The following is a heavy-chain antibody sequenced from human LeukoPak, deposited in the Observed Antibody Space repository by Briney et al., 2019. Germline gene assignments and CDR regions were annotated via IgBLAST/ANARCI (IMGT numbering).Heavy chain of an antibody. CDR2: ITQDGSST. CDR3: ATDDYRGLGY. D-gene: IGHD4-11*01. V-gene: IGHV3-74*01. J-gene: IGHJ4*02. Sequence: GGSLRLSCTTSVIIFRNYWIHWVRQAPGKGLVWVSHITQDGSSTFYADSVKGRFTTSRDNAKNTVFLQMNSLTAEDTGVYYCATDDYRGLGYWGQGILVTVSS. CDR1: VIIFRNYW.